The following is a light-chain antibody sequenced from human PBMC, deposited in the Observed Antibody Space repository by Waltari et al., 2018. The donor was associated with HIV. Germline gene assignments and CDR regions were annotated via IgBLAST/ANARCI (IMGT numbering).Light chain of an antibody. CDR3: EQNYDFTRT. CDR1: QKVRTY. Sequence: DTQMTQSPRSLSASVGETVPFPCRSSQKVRTYVNWYQQTLGRPPRLLIFSASSSPSGVSSRFSGRGSGTDFTLTSKNLQPEYFATYYCEQNYDFTRTFGQGTTVG. J-gene: IGKJ1*01. V-gene: IGKV1-39*01. CDR2: SAS.